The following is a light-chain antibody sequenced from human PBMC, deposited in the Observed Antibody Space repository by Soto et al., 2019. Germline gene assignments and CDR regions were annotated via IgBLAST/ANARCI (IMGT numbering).Light chain of an antibody. CDR3: QQYGSSRLT. J-gene: IGKJ4*01. V-gene: IGKV3-20*01. CDR2: GAS. Sequence: IGMSQSPATLSLSTGERATLYCWASQSVSSNLAWYQQKPGQAPRLLIYGASTRATGIPDRFSGSGSGTDSTLTISRLEPEDFAVYYCQQYGSSRLTFGGGTKVDIK. CDR1: QSVSSN.